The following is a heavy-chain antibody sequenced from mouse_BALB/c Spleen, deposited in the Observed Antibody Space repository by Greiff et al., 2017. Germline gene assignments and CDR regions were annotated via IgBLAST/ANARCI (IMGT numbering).Heavy chain of an antibody. CDR3: ARVYGSSSGFAY. J-gene: IGHJ3*01. CDR1: GFTFSSYA. D-gene: IGHD1-1*01. CDR2: ISSGGSYT. V-gene: IGHV5-9-4*01. Sequence: VQLKQSGGGLVKPGGSLKLSCAASGFTFSSYAMSWVRQSPEKRLEWVAEISSGGSYTYYPDTVTGRFTISRDNAKNTLYLEMSSLRSEDTAMYYCARVYGSSSGFAYWGQGTLVTVSA.